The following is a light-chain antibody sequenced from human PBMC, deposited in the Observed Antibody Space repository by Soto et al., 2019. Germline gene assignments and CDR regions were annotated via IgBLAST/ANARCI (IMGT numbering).Light chain of an antibody. V-gene: IGLV4-69*01. CDR2: INYDGSR. Sequence: QSVVTQSPSGSGSLGASVKITCTLSSDYTTYAIAWHQQKSGKGPRFLMKINYDGSRSKGYGFSDRFSGSSSGAERHLTISSLQSEDEADYYCQSLGTGIQVFGGGTKVTVL. CDR1: SDYTTYA. CDR3: QSLGTGIQV. J-gene: IGLJ3*02.